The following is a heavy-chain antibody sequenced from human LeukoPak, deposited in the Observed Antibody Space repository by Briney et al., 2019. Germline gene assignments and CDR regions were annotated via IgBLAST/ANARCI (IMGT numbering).Heavy chain of an antibody. CDR1: GYTFSDYY. Sequence: GASVKVSCKASGYTFSDYYMHWVRQAPGQGLEWMGWINPNSGGTNYAQKFQGRVTMTRDTSISTAYMELSRLRSDDTAVYYCARARCSGGSCYYGYWGQGTLVTVSS. CDR2: INPNSGGT. CDR3: ARARCSGGSCYYGY. D-gene: IGHD2-15*01. V-gene: IGHV1-2*02. J-gene: IGHJ4*02.